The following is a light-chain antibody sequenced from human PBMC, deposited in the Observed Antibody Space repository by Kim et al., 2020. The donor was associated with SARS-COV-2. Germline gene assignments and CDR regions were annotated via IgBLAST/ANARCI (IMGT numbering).Light chain of an antibody. J-gene: IGLJ1*01. CDR2: GNS. V-gene: IGLV1-40*01. CDR1: SSNIGAGYD. Sequence: VLTQPPSVSGAPGQRVTISCTGSSSNIGAGYDVHWYQQLPGTAPKLLIYGNSNRPSGVPDRFSGSKSGTSASLAITGLQAEDEADYYCQSYDSSPSGSRVFGTGTKVTVL. CDR3: QSYDSSPSGSRV.